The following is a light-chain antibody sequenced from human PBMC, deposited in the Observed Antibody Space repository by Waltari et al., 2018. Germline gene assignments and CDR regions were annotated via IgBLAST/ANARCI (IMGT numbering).Light chain of an antibody. CDR1: QSIRSY. CDR2: DAS. V-gene: IGKV1-39*01. Sequence: DIQMTQSPSSLSASVGDRVTITCRASQSIRSYLNWYQQKPGKAPKLLIYDASNLQSGVPSRFSGSGSGTDFTLTISRLQAEDFATYFCQQSYSTLVTFGQGTKVEV. J-gene: IGKJ1*01. CDR3: QQSYSTLVT.